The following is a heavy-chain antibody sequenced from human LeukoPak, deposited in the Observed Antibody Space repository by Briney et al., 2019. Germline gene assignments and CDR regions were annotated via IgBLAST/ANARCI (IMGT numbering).Heavy chain of an antibody. Sequence: ASVKVSCKASGYTFTSYDINWVRQATGQGLEWMGWTNPNNNNVGYAQKFQGRVTMTRDTSISTAYMELGSLTSEDTAVYYCARGAFLPQYRRDFDPWGQGTLVTVSS. D-gene: IGHD6-6*01. V-gene: IGHV1-8*01. CDR3: ARGAFLPQYRRDFDP. CDR2: TNPNNNNV. CDR1: GYTFTSYD. J-gene: IGHJ5*02.